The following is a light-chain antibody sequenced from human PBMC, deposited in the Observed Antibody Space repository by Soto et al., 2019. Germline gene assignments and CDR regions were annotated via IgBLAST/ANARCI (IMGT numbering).Light chain of an antibody. Sequence: QSALTQPASLSGSPGQSITISCTGATSDFINYNYVSWYQHHPGKAPQLMIYEVSNRPSGVSSRFSGSKSGNTASLTISGLQPEYEAYYYCSSYTVSTAVVFGGGTKLTV. V-gene: IGLV2-14*01. CDR2: EVS. CDR1: TSDFINYNY. CDR3: SSYTVSTAVV. J-gene: IGLJ2*01.